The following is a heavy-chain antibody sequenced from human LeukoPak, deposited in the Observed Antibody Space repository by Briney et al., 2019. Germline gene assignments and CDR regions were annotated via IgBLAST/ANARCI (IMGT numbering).Heavy chain of an antibody. D-gene: IGHD2-2*03. Sequence: PSETLSLTCAVYGGSFSGYYWSWVRQAPGKGLEWVANMKQDGSEKYYVDSVKGRFTISRDNAKNSLYLQMNSLRAEDTAVYYCARVNGYCSSTSCRHEFDYWGQGTLVTVSS. CDR2: MKQDGSEK. CDR3: ARVNGYCSSTSCRHEFDY. CDR1: GGSFSGYY. V-gene: IGHV3-7*01. J-gene: IGHJ4*02.